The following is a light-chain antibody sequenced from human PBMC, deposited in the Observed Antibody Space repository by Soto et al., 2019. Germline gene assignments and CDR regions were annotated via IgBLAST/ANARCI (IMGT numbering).Light chain of an antibody. CDR2: DTI. J-gene: IGLJ1*01. CDR3: YSCGSYLSASNV. CDR1: SSNMGGGYD. Sequence: QSVLTQPPSVSGAPGQRVTISCTGTSSNMGGGYDVHWYQQRPGTAPKLLIFDTINRPSGVPDRFSGSKSGNSASLAIPGLQAEHAGDYDSYSCGSYLSASNVFGTGTKVTVL. V-gene: IGLV1-40*01.